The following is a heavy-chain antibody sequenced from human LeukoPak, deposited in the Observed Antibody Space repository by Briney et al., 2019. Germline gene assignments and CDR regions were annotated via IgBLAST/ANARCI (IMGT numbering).Heavy chain of an antibody. CDR3: AREIIPTF. Sequence: LSLTCTVSGGSISSHFWSWIRQAPGKGLEWVSYISSSGSTIYYADSVKGRFTISRDNAKNSLYLQMNSLRAEDTAVYYCAREIIPTFWGQGTLVTVSS. CDR1: GGSISSHF. V-gene: IGHV3-11*01. CDR2: ISSSGSTI. J-gene: IGHJ4*02. D-gene: IGHD3-16*01.